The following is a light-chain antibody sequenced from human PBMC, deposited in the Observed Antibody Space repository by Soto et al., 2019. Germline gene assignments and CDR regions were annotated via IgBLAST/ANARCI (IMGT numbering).Light chain of an antibody. CDR3: QQYNSYSPLS. J-gene: IGKJ4*01. CDR2: DTF. V-gene: IGKV1-5*01. CDR1: QYISSW. Sequence: DIQMTQSPSSLSASIGDRVTITCRASQYISSWLAWYQQKPGKAPKLLMFDTFSLESGVPSRFSGSLSGTEFTLTISSLQPDDYATYYCQQYNSYSPLSFGRGTKVEIK.